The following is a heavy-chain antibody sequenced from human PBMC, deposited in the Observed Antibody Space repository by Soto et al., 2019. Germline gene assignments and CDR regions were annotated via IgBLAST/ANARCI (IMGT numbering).Heavy chain of an antibody. D-gene: IGHD3-10*01. CDR1: GYSFTSYW. J-gene: IGHJ5*02. CDR3: ARDKFGSTTGWKWFDP. CDR2: IYPGDSDT. V-gene: IGHV5-51*01. Sequence: GESLKISCKGSGYSFTSYWIGWVRQMPGKGLEWMGIIYPGDSDTRYSPSFQGQVTISADKSISTAYLQWSSLKASDTAIYYCARDKFGSTTGWKWFDPWGQGALVTV.